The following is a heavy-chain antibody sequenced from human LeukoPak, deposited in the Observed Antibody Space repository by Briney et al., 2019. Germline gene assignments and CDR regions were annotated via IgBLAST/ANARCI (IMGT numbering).Heavy chain of an antibody. CDR3: ARGQPPYYYYGMDV. CDR2: INPNSGGT. V-gene: IGHV1-2*04. Sequence: ASVKVSCKASGYTFTGYYMHWVRQAPGQGLEWMGWINPNSGGTNYAQKFQGWVTMTRDTSISTAYVELSRLRSDDTAVYYCARGQPPYYYYGMDVWGQGTTVTVSS. J-gene: IGHJ6*02. CDR1: GYTFTGYY. D-gene: IGHD1-1*01.